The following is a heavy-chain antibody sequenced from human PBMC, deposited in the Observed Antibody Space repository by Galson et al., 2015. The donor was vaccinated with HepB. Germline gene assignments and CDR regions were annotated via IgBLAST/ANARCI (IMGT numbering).Heavy chain of an antibody. CDR1: GGSFSNSA. V-gene: IGHV1-69*13. Sequence: SVKVSCKASGGSFSNSAVSWVRQAPGQGLEWMGGIIPSFGTTDYAQTFQDRVTITADDSMSTVYMEMRSLRSDDTAVYYCAREDGIPHDYGDYVRHDAFDIWGQGTMVTVSS. CDR2: IIPSFGTT. CDR3: AREDGIPHDYGDYVRHDAFDI. D-gene: IGHD4-17*01. J-gene: IGHJ3*02.